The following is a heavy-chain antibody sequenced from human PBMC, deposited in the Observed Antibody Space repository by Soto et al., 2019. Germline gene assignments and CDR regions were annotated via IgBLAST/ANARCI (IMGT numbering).Heavy chain of an antibody. V-gene: IGHV1-69*15. CDR2: INPIFGTA. Sequence: SVKVSCKASGYTFTSYSMHWVRRAPGQGLEWMGIINPIFGTANYAQKFQGRVTITADESTSTAYMELSSLRSEDTAVYYCARDGSNWEGAVDYWGQGTLVTVSS. CDR1: GYTFTSYS. CDR3: ARDGSNWEGAVDY. J-gene: IGHJ4*02. D-gene: IGHD1-26*01.